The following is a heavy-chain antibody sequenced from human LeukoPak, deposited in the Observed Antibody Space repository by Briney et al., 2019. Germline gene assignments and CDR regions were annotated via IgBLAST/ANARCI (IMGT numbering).Heavy chain of an antibody. CDR1: GFTFSSYS. J-gene: IGHJ4*02. CDR3: ARDRGYCSSTSCYVRSGIDY. V-gene: IGHV3-21*01. D-gene: IGHD2-2*03. CDR2: ISSSSSYI. Sequence: PGGSLRLSCAASGFTFSSYSMNWVRQAPGKGLEWVSSISSSSSYIYYADSVKGRFTISRDNAKNSLYLQMNSLRAEDTVVYYCARDRGYCSSTSCYVRSGIDYWGQGTLVTVSS.